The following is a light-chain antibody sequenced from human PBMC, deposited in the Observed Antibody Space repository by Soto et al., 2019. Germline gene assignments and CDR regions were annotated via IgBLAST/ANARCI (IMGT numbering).Light chain of an antibody. CDR1: PRLLHGNVYNY. Sequence: ETVMTPSPLSLPVTPGGPASISCSSSPRLLHGNVYNYLDWFLQKPGQSPQLLIYVGSSRACGVPDRFSGSGSGTEFTLKISRVEAEDVGFYYCMQDLQIPSTFGQGTRLEIK. CDR2: VGS. J-gene: IGKJ5*01. V-gene: IGKV2-28*01. CDR3: MQDLQIPST.